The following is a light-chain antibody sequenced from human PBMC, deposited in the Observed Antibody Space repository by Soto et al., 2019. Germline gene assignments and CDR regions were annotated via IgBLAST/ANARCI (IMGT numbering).Light chain of an antibody. J-gene: IGLJ2*01. CDR3: QARDNSLV. V-gene: IGLV3-1*01. CDR2: QDS. CDR1: KLGDKY. Sequence: SYELTQPPSVSVSPGQTASITCSGDKLGDKYACWYQQKPCQSPVLVIYQDSKRPSGIPERFSGSNSGNTATLTISGTQAMDEADYYCQARDNSLVFGGGTQLTVL.